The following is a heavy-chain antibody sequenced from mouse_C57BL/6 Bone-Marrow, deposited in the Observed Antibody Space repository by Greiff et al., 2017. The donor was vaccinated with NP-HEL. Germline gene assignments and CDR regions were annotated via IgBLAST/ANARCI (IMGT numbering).Heavy chain of an antibody. CDR2: ISSGGDYI. J-gene: IGHJ4*01. D-gene: IGHD2-3*01. V-gene: IGHV5-9-1*02. Sequence: EVQLVESGEGLVKPGGSLKLSCAASGFTFSSYAMSWVRQTPEKRLEWVAYISSGGDYIYYADTVKGRFPITRDNARNTLYLQMSSLKSEDTAMYYCTRDGYFPYAMDYWGQGTSVTVSS. CDR3: TRDGYFPYAMDY. CDR1: GFTFSSYA.